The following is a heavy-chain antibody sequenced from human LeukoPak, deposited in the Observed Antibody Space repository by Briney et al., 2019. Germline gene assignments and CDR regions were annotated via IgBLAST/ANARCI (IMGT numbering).Heavy chain of an antibody. Sequence: SVKVSCKASGGTFSSYAISCVQQAPGQGLEWMGGIIPIFGTANYAQKFQGRVTITADKSTSTAYMELSSLRSEDTAVYYCAREKDGSGSYYGFDYWGQGTLVTVSS. J-gene: IGHJ4*02. CDR1: GGTFSSYA. V-gene: IGHV1-69*06. D-gene: IGHD3-10*01. CDR3: AREKDGSGSYYGFDY. CDR2: IIPIFGTA.